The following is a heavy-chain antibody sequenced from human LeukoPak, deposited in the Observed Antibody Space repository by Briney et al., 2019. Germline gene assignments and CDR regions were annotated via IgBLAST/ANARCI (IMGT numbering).Heavy chain of an antibody. V-gene: IGHV3-23*01. CDR3: AKSREQQWNFDS. CDR2: IGETGGTT. D-gene: IGHD5-18*01. Sequence: GGSLRLSCAASGFTFSNYRMAWVRQAPGKGLEWVSAIGETGGTTNYADSVKGRFTFSRDNSKNTLYLQMNSLRAEDTAVYYCAKSREQQWNFDSWGQGTLVTVSS. CDR1: GFTFSNYR. J-gene: IGHJ4*02.